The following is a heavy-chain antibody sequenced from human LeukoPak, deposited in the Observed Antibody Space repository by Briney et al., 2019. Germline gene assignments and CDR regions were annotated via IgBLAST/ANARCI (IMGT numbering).Heavy chain of an antibody. Sequence: PGGSLRLSCAASGFTFNPYWMSWVRQAPGKGLEWLANIKEDGTRDYYVESVKGRLTISKDNAKTSLYLQLSSLRAGDTAVYYCARDTKGGYFDLWGQGTLVTVSS. V-gene: IGHV3-7*01. CDR1: GFTFNPYW. CDR3: ARDTKGGYFDL. CDR2: IKEDGTRD. J-gene: IGHJ4*02.